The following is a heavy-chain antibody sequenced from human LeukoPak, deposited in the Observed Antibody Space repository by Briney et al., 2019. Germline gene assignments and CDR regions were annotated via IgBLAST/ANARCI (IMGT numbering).Heavy chain of an antibody. Sequence: GGSLRLSCAASGFTFSSYWMSWVRQAPGKGLEWVANIKKDGSEKYYVDSVKGRFTISRDNAKNSLYLQMNSLRAEDTAVYYCARDQPVGRYYDSSGPTDYWGQGTLVTVSS. CDR3: ARDQPVGRYYDSSGPTDY. J-gene: IGHJ4*02. CDR1: GFTFSSYW. CDR2: IKKDGSEK. V-gene: IGHV3-7*01. D-gene: IGHD3-22*01.